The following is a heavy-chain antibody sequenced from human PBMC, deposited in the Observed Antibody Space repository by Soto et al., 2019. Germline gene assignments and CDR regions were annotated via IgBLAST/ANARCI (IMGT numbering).Heavy chain of an antibody. J-gene: IGHJ3*02. D-gene: IGHD2-15*01. V-gene: IGHV6-1*01. Sequence: PSQTLSLTCAISGDSVSSNSAAWNWIRQSPSRGLEWLGRTYYRSKWYNDYAVSVKSRITINPDTSKNQFSLQLNSVTPEDTAVYYCARDLQVVAATPLVQGSIDAFDIWGQGTMVTVSS. CDR1: GDSVSSNSAA. CDR3: ARDLQVVAATPLVQGSIDAFDI. CDR2: TYYRSKWYN.